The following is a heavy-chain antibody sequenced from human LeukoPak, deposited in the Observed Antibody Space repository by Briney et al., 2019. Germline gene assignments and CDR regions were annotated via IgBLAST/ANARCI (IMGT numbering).Heavy chain of an antibody. CDR3: ASWAGTTAGFSGPFDF. J-gene: IGHJ4*02. CDR2: ISSRSNYM. CDR1: GFTFSSYS. D-gene: IGHD6-25*01. Sequence: GGSLRLSCAASGFTFSSYSMNWVRQAPGKGLEWVSSISSRSNYMYYADSVKGRFTISRDDATNSLYLQMNSLRGEDTAVYYCASWAGTTAGFSGPFDFWGQGTLVTVSS. V-gene: IGHV3-21*01.